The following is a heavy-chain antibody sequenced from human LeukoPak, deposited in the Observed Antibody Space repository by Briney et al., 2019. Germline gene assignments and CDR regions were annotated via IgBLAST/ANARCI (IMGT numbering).Heavy chain of an antibody. D-gene: IGHD3-22*01. CDR2: IYWNDDK. CDR1: GFSLRTSGVG. Sequence: ESGPTLVKPTPTLTLTCTFSGFSLRTSGVGVGWIPPPPGKALEWLSLIYWNDDKRYSPSLKSRLTITKDTSKNQVVLTMTNMDPVDTATYYCAHKTSSGYYYVGYFDYWGQGTLVTVPS. J-gene: IGHJ4*02. CDR3: AHKTSSGYYYVGYFDY. V-gene: IGHV2-5*01.